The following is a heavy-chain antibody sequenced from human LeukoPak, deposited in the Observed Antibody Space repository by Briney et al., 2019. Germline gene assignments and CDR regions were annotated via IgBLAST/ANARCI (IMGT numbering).Heavy chain of an antibody. Sequence: GGSLSLSFAASGFTFSSYGMHWVRQAPGKGLEWVAVISYDGSNKYYADSVKGRFTISRDNSKNTLYLQMNSLGAEDTAVYYCAKAPQKYYYYGMDVWGQGTTVTVSS. CDR1: GFTFSSYG. J-gene: IGHJ6*02. CDR2: ISYDGSNK. CDR3: AKAPQKYYYYGMDV. V-gene: IGHV3-30*18.